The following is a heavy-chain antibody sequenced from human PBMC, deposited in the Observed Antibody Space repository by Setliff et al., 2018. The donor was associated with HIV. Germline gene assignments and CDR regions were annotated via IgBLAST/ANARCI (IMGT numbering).Heavy chain of an antibody. Sequence: PGGSLRLSCAASGFTFSNAWMNWVRQAPGKGLEWVGRIKSKTDGGTTDYAAPVKGRFTISRDDSKNTLYLQMNSLKTEDTAVYYCTTARYSSLDAFDIWGQGTMVTVSS. J-gene: IGHJ3*02. CDR1: GFTFSNAW. CDR2: IKSKTDGGTT. CDR3: TTARYSSLDAFDI. V-gene: IGHV3-15*07. D-gene: IGHD6-13*01.